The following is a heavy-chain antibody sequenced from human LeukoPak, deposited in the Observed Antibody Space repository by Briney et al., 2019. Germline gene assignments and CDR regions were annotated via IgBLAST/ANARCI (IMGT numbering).Heavy chain of an antibody. CDR3: AAIVVPAAPYWYFDL. CDR1: GGSISSSSYY. J-gene: IGHJ2*01. V-gene: IGHV4-39*01. CDR2: IYYSGST. D-gene: IGHD2-2*01. Sequence: SETLSLTCTVSGGSISSSSYYWGWIRRPPGKGLEWIGSIYYSGSTYYNPSLKSRVTISVDTSKNQFSLKLSSVTAADTAVYYCAAIVVPAAPYWYFDLWGRGTLVTVSS.